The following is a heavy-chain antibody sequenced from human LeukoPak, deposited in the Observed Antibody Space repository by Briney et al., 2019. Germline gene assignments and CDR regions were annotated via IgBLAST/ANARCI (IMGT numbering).Heavy chain of an antibody. CDR2: MNPNSGNT. J-gene: IGHJ4*02. CDR1: GYTFTSYD. Sequence: ASVKVSCKASGYTFTSYDINWVRQATGQGLEWMGWMNPNSGNTGYAQKFQGRVTITRNTSISTAYMELSSLRSEDTAVYYCERGVQTGSGWHFDYWGQGNLVTVSS. D-gene: IGHD6-19*01. V-gene: IGHV1-8*03. CDR3: ERGVQTGSGWHFDY.